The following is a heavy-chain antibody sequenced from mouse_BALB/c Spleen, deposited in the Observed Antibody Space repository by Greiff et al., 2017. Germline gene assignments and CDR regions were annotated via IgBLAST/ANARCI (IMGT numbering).Heavy chain of an antibody. Sequence: DVQLQESGGGLVQPGGSLRLSCATSGFTFTDYYMSWVRQPPGKALEWLGFIRNKANGYTTEYSASVKGRFTISRDNSQSILYLQMNTLRAEDSATYYCARESYWYFDVWGAGTTVTVSS. CDR3: ARESYWYFDV. CDR1: GFTFTDYY. V-gene: IGHV7-3*02. CDR2: IRNKANGYTT. J-gene: IGHJ1*01.